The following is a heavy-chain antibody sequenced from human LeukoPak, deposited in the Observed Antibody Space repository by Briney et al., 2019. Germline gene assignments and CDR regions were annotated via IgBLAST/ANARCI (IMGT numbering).Heavy chain of an antibody. Sequence: SETLSLTCTVSRGSISGSIRSYYWSWLRQPPGKGLEWIGYICSSGSVNANPSPRSRVTISVDTSKNQFFLNLSSVSAADTAVYYCARIPLGYSGAYYFDYWGQGTLVTVSP. J-gene: IGHJ4*02. D-gene: IGHD5-12*01. CDR3: ARIPLGYSGAYYFDY. CDR1: RGSISGSIRSYY. CDR2: ICSSGSV. V-gene: IGHV4-4*09.